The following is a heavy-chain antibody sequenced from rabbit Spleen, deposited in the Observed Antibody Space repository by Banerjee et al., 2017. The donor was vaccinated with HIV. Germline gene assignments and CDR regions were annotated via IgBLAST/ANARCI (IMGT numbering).Heavy chain of an antibody. CDR3: ARAKWTGPYAAYALTRLDL. CDR2: IYAGSSGRT. D-gene: IGHD6-1*01. J-gene: IGHJ3*01. V-gene: IGHV1S40*01. CDR1: GFSFSSGH. Sequence: QSLEASGGDLVKPGASLTLTCTASGFSFSSGHMCWVRQAPGKGLEWIACIYAGSSGRTYYANWAKGRFTVSKASSTTVTLQMTSLTAADTATYFCARAKWTGPYAAYALTRLDLWGPGTLVTVS.